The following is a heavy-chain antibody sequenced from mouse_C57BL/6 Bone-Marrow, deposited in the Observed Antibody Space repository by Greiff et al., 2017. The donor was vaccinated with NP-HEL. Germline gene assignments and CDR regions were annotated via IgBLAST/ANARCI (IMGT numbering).Heavy chain of an antibody. J-gene: IGHJ4*01. CDR2: IYPGDGDT. CDR3: ERIQYYAMDY. CDR1: GYAFSSSW. Sequence: QVQLKESGPELVKPGASVKISCKASGYAFSSSWMNWVKQRPGKGLEWIGRIYPGDGDTNYNGKFKGKATLTADKSSSTAYMQLSSLTSEDSAVYFCERIQYYAMDYWGQGTSVTVSS. V-gene: IGHV1-82*01.